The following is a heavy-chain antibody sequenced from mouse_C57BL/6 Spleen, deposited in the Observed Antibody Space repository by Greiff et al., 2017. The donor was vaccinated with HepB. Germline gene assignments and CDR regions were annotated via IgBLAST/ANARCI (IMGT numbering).Heavy chain of an antibody. D-gene: IGHD2-4*01. V-gene: IGHV1-80*01. CDR1: GYAFSSYW. CDR2: IYPGDGDT. J-gene: IGHJ3*01. Sequence: VQLQQSGAELVKPGASVKISCKASGYAFSSYWMNWVKQRPGKGLEWIGQIYPGDGDTNYNGKFKGKATLTADKSSSTAYMQLSSLTSEDSAVYFCARRGYDYGPFAYWGHRTLVTVSA. CDR3: ARRGYDYGPFAY.